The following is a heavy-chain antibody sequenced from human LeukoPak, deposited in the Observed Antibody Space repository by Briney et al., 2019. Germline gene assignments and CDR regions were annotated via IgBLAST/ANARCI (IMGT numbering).Heavy chain of an antibody. V-gene: IGHV4-38-2*02. CDR3: ARHGIKRITIFGVVIAWFDP. Sequence: SETLSLTCTVSGYSISSGDYWGWIRRPPGKGLEWIGSLYHSGIINYNPSLKSRVTISVDTSKNQFSLKLSSVTAADTAVYYCARHGIKRITIFGVVIAWFDPWGQGTLVTVSS. J-gene: IGHJ5*02. CDR1: GYSISSGDY. CDR2: LYHSGII. D-gene: IGHD3-3*01.